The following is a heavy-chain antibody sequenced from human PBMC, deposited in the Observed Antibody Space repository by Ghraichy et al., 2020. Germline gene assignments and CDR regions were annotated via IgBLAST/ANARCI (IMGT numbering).Heavy chain of an antibody. J-gene: IGHJ5*01. CDR1: GASISSRSYN. Sequence: SETLSLTCTVSGASISSRSYNWVWVRQPPRKGLEWIATLYPGDTTYYNPSLRGRVVVSDDTSKNQFSLKLTSTTAADTAIYYCATLNATHDSWGPGIPVAVSS. CDR2: LYPGDTT. D-gene: IGHD2-2*01. V-gene: IGHV4-39*07. CDR3: ATLNATHDS.